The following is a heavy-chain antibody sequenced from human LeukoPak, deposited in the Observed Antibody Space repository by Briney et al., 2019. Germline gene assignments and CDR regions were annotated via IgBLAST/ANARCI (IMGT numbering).Heavy chain of an antibody. Sequence: PGGSLRLSCAASGFTFSSSWMSWVRQAPGKGLEWVANVNQGGTQKYYVDSVKGRFTISRDNAENSLYLQMNSLRAEDTAVYYCAREHYFYYMDGWGKGTTVTVSS. V-gene: IGHV3-7*01. CDR1: GFTFSSSW. CDR3: AREHYFYYMDG. J-gene: IGHJ6*03. CDR2: VNQGGTQK.